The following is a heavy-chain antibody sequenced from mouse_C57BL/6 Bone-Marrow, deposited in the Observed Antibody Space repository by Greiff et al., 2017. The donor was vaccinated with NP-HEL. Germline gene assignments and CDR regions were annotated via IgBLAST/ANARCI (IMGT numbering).Heavy chain of an antibody. D-gene: IGHD2-3*01. CDR3: ARYDGGFAD. J-gene: IGHJ3*01. Sequence: VQLQQSGAELVRPGTSVKVSCKASGYAFTNYLIEWVKQRPGQGLEWIGVINPGSGGTNYNEKFKGKGTLAADKTARTAYKQLSRLTSEDSAVYDCARYDGGFADWGQGALVTVSA. CDR1: GYAFTNYL. CDR2: INPGSGGT. V-gene: IGHV1-54*01.